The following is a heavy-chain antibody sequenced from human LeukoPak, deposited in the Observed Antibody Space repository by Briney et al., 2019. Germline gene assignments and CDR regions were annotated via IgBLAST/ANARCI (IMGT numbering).Heavy chain of an antibody. V-gene: IGHV3-11*01. Sequence: GSLSLSCAASGFRVGSYYTSWIRQAPGKGLEWVAVVGNSDNHKDHADSVKGRFTISRDDAKNSVYLQMNSLRVEDTAIYYCAREQWYRFDNWGQGALVTVSS. J-gene: IGHJ4*02. CDR3: AREQWYRFDN. CDR1: GFRVGSYY. D-gene: IGHD2-8*01. CDR2: VGNSDNHK.